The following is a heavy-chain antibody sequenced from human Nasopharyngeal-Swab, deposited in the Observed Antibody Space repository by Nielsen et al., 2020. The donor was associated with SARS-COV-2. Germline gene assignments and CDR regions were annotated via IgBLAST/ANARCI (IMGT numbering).Heavy chain of an antibody. Sequence: SLKISCAASGFTFDDYAMHWVRQAPGKGLEWVSGISWNSGSIGYADSVPGRFTISRDNAKNSLYLQMNSLRAEDTALYYCAKGLRLGEPFDYWGQGTLVTVSS. CDR3: AKGLRLGEPFDY. V-gene: IGHV3-9*01. D-gene: IGHD3-16*01. CDR2: ISWNSGSI. J-gene: IGHJ4*02. CDR1: GFTFDDYA.